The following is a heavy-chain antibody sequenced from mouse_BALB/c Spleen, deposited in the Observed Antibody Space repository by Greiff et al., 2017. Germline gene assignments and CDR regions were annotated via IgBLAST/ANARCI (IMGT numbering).Heavy chain of an antibody. CDR2: IWTGGGT. CDR1: GFSLTSYD. Sequence: QVTLKVSGPGLVAPSQSLSITCTVSGFSLTSYDISWIRQPPGKGLEWLGVIWTGGGTNYNSAFMSRLSISKDNSKSQVFLKMNSLQTDDTAIYYCVRARDYYAMDYWGQGTSVTVSS. CDR3: VRARDYYAMDY. J-gene: IGHJ4*01. V-gene: IGHV2-9-2*01.